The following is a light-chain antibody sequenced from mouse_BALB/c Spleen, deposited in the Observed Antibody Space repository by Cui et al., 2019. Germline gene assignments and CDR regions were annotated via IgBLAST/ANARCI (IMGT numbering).Light chain of an antibody. CDR3: QHFWGTPWT. V-gene: IGKV12-46*01. CDR1: GNIYSN. J-gene: IGKJ1*01. Sequence: DIQMTQSPASLSVPVRETVTTTCRTSGNIYSNLAWYQQKQGESPQLLVYAATNIADGVPSRFSGSGSGTQYSLKINSLQSEDFGSYYCQHFWGTPWTFSGGTELEVK. CDR2: AAT.